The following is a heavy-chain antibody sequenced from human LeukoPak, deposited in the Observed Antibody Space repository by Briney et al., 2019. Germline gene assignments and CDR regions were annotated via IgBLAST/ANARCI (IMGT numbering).Heavy chain of an antibody. J-gene: IGHJ5*02. D-gene: IGHD3-10*01. CDR2: IKEDGSEK. Sequence: GGSLRLSCVASGFNLSSYWMSWVRQAPGKGLEWVANIKEDGSEKYYVDSVKGRFTISRDNAKNSLYLQMNSLRAEDTAVYYCAKDRYGSGKNWFDPWGQGTLVTVSS. V-gene: IGHV3-7*03. CDR1: GFNLSSYW. CDR3: AKDRYGSGKNWFDP.